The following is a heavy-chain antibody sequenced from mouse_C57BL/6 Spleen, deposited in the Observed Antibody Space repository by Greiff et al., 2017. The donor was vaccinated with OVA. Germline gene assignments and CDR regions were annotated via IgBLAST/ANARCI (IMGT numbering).Heavy chain of an antibody. D-gene: IGHD2-1*01. CDR2: IYPSDSET. J-gene: IGHJ2*01. CDR3: ARNHSGNFSSFDY. Sequence: VQLQQPGAELVRPGSSVKLSCKASGYTFTSYWMDWVKQRPGQGLEWIGNIYPSDSETHYNQKFKDKATLNVDKSSSTAYMHLSSLTSEDSSVSYCARNHSGNFSSFDYWGPGTTLTVSS. CDR1: GYTFTSYW. V-gene: IGHV1-61*01.